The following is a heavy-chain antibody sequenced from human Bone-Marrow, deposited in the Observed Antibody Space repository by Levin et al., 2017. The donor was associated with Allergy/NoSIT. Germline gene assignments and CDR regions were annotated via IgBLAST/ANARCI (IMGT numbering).Heavy chain of an antibody. CDR2: FDPEDGET. J-gene: IGHJ6*02. Sequence: GESLKISCKVSGYTLTELSMHWVRQAPGKGLEWMGGFDPEDGETIYAQKFQGRVTMTEDTSTDTAYMELSSLRSEDTAVYYCATDSNGVGGFPLAYYGMDVWGQGTTVTVSS. CDR3: ATDSNGVGGFPLAYYGMDV. CDR1: GYTLTELS. V-gene: IGHV1-24*01. D-gene: IGHD3-16*01.